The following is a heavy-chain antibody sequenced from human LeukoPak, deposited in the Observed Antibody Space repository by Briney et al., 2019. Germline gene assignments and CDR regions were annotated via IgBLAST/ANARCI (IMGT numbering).Heavy chain of an antibody. Sequence: GGSLRLSCAASGFTFNSYTMNWVRQAPGKGLEWVSSISSSSSYISYADSVKGRFTIFRDNAKNSLFLQMNSLRADDTALYYCARDMSYVDYEDADFFQHGGRAPWSPSPQ. CDR1: GFTFNSYT. CDR2: ISSSSSYI. J-gene: IGHJ1*01. D-gene: IGHD4-17*01. V-gene: IGHV3-21*01. CDR3: ARDMSYVDYEDADFFQH.